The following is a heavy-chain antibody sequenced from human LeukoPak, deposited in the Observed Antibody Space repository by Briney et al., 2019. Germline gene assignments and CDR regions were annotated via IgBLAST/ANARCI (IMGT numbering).Heavy chain of an antibody. CDR3: TRHERFGESPMDV. Sequence: GGSLRLSCAASGFTFSGSAMHWVRQASGKGLEWVGRIRSKANSYATAYAASVKGRFTISRDDSKNTAYLQMNSLKTEDTAVYYCTRHERFGESPMDVWGKGTTVTVSS. CDR2: IRSKANSYAT. CDR1: GFTFSGSA. J-gene: IGHJ6*03. V-gene: IGHV3-73*01. D-gene: IGHD3-10*01.